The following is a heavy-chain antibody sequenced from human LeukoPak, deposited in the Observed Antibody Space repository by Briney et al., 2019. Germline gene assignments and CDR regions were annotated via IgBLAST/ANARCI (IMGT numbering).Heavy chain of an antibody. V-gene: IGHV3-7*01. CDR2: IKQDGSEK. D-gene: IGHD2-2*01. CDR3: AREGYLCSSTSCYYFDY. J-gene: IGHJ4*02. CDR1: GFTFSSYW. Sequence: GGSLRLSCAASGFTFSSYWMSWVRQAPGKGLEWVANIKQDGSEKYYVDSVKGRFTISRDNAKSSLYLQMNSLRAEDTAVYYCAREGYLCSSTSCYYFDYWGQGTLVTVSS.